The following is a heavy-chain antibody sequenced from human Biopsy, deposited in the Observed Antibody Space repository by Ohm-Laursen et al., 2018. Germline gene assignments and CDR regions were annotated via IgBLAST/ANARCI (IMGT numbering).Heavy chain of an antibody. J-gene: IGHJ6*02. D-gene: IGHD7-27*01. CDR2: IYYSGST. Sequence: GTLSLTCIVSGGSISSYYWSWIRQPPGKGLECIGYIYYSGSTNYSPSLKSRVTMSVDTSKNQFSLKLSSVTAADTAVYYCARLWGGYHFHGMDVWGQGTTVTVSS. CDR1: GGSISSYY. CDR3: ARLWGGYHFHGMDV. V-gene: IGHV4-59*08.